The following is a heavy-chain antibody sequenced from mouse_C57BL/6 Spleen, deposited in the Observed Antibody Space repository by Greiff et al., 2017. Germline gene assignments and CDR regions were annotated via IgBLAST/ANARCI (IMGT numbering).Heavy chain of an antibody. CDR1: GYTFTDYN. Sequence: VQLQQSGPELVKPGASVKIPCKASGYTFTDYNMDWVKQSHGKSLEWIGDINPNNGGTIYNQKFKGKATLTVDKSSSTAYMELRSLTSEDTAVYYCARSYYGNYGGYYFDYWGQGTTLTVSS. CDR3: ARSYYGNYGGYYFDY. J-gene: IGHJ2*01. D-gene: IGHD2-1*01. V-gene: IGHV1-18*01. CDR2: INPNNGGT.